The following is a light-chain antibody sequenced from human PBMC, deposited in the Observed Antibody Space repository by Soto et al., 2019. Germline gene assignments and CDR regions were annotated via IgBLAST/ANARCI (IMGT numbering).Light chain of an antibody. J-gene: IGLJ2*01. CDR1: SSNIGAGYD. Sequence: QSVLTQPPSVSGAPGQRVTISCTGSSSNIGAGYDVQWYQQLPGTAPTLLIYGNINRPSGVPDRFSGSKSGTSASLAITGLQAEDEADYYCQSYDGSLSGYVVFGGGTKLTVL. CDR3: QSYDGSLSGYVV. CDR2: GNI. V-gene: IGLV1-40*01.